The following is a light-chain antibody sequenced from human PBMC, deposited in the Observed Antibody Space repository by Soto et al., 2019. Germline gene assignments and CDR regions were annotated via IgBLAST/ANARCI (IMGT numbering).Light chain of an antibody. CDR1: SSNIGAGYD. Sequence: QSVLTQPPSVSGAPGQRVTISCTGISSNIGAGYDVHWYQQLPGTAPKLLIYGNSNRPSGVPDRFSGSKSGTSASLAITGRQAEDEADYYCQSYDSSLSGSVFGGGTKLTVL. CDR3: QSYDSSLSGSV. V-gene: IGLV1-40*01. CDR2: GNS. J-gene: IGLJ3*02.